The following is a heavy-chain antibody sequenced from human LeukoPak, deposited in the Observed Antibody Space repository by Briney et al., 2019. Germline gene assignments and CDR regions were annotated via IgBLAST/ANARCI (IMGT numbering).Heavy chain of an antibody. CDR3: ARDYSNYLPGGYYYYYGMDV. D-gene: IGHD4-11*01. CDR1: GYTFTSYG. Sequence: ASVKVSCKASGYTFTSYGISWVRQAPGQGLEWMGWIRPSNGNTNYAQKLQGRVTMTTDTSTSTAYMELRSLRSDDTAVYYCARDYSNYLPGGYYYYYGMDVWGQGTTVTVSS. CDR2: IRPSNGNT. J-gene: IGHJ6*02. V-gene: IGHV1-18*01.